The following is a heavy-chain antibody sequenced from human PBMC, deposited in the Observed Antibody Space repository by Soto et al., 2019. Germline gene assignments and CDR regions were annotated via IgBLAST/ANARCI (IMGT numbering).Heavy chain of an antibody. CDR2: IYYSGST. D-gene: IGHD3-10*01. J-gene: IGHJ5*02. V-gene: IGHV4-39*01. CDR1: GGSISSSSYY. CDR3: ARQTYYYGSGTYNWFDP. Sequence: QLQLQESGPGLVKPSETLSLTCTVSGGSISSSSYYWGWIRQPPGKGLEWIGSIYYSGSTYYNPSLKRRVTISVDTSKHQFSLKLRSVTAADTAVYYCARQTYYYGSGTYNWFDPWGQRTLVTVSS.